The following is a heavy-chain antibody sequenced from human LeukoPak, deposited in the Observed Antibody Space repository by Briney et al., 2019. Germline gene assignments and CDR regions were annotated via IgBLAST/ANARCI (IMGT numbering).Heavy chain of an antibody. Sequence: GGSLRLSCTVSGFTLSSYEMSWIRQAPGKGLEWVSYISSSSSTIYYADSVKGRFTISRDNAKNSLYLQMNSLRAEDTAVYYCARDLNYGDYNNWFDPWGQGTLVTVSS. CDR2: ISSSSSTI. J-gene: IGHJ5*02. D-gene: IGHD4-17*01. CDR3: ARDLNYGDYNNWFDP. V-gene: IGHV3-48*01. CDR1: GFTLSSYE.